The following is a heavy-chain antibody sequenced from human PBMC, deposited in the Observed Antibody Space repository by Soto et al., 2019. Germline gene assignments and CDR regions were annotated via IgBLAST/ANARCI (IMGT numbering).Heavy chain of an antibody. Sequence: LSLTCTVSGGSISSYYWSWIRQPPGKGLEWIGYIYYSGSTNYNPSLKSRVTISVDTSKNQFSLKLSSVTAAVTAVYYCARACSGGSCYSEDYYGMDVWGQGTTVTVSS. CDR3: ARACSGGSCYSEDYYGMDV. J-gene: IGHJ6*02. D-gene: IGHD2-15*01. CDR2: IYYSGST. V-gene: IGHV4-59*01. CDR1: GGSISSYY.